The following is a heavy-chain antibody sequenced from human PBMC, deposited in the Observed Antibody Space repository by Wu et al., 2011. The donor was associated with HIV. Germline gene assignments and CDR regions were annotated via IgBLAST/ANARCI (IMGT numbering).Heavy chain of an antibody. J-gene: IGHJ5*02. CDR3: ARLLLTGYPFFNP. CDR1: GYTFSSYG. CDR2: ISPMFGSP. D-gene: IGHD3-9*01. Sequence: QVQLVQSGAEVKKPGASVKVSCKVSGYTFSSYGISWVRQAPGQGLEWMGGISPMFGSPDYAQKFQGRVTITTDESARTAYMELSSLRFEDTAVYYCARLLLTGYPFFNPWGQGTLVVVSS. V-gene: IGHV1-69*01.